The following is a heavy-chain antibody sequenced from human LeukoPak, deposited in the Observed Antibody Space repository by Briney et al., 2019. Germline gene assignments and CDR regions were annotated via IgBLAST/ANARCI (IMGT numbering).Heavy chain of an antibody. V-gene: IGHV3-30*03. D-gene: IGHD3-10*01. Sequence: PGGSLRLSCAASGFTFSSYSMNWVRQAPGKGLEWVAVISYDGSNKYYADSVKGRFTISRDNSKNTLYLQMNSLRAEDTAVYYCARDPGVRGNYYYYYGMDVWGQGTTVTVSS. CDR3: ARDPGVRGNYYYYYGMDV. CDR1: GFTFSSYS. J-gene: IGHJ6*02. CDR2: ISYDGSNK.